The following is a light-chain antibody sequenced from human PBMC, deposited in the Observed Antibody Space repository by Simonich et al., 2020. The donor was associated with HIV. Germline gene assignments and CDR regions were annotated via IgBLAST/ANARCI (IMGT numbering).Light chain of an antibody. J-gene: IGKJ1*01. CDR2: WAA. V-gene: IGKV4-1*01. CDR3: QQYNSTPRT. Sequence: DIVMTQSPDSLAVSLGERATINCKSSQSVLYSSNSKNYLAWYQQKPGQPPKLLIYWAATRESGVPDRCSGSGSGTDFTLTISSLQAEDVAVYYCQQYNSTPRTFGQGTKVEIK. CDR1: QSVLYSSNSKNY.